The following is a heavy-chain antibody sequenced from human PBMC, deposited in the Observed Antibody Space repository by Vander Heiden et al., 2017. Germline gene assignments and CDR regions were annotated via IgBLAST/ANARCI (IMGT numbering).Heavy chain of an antibody. Sequence: QVQLQQWGAGLLNPSETLSLTGAVYGWSFSGYCWSWIRQPPGKGLEWIGEINHIGSTNYNPSLKSRVTISVATSKTQFSRTLSAVPAADTAVYYCARGLVRRDYWGQGTLVTVSS. CDR3: ARGLVRRDY. CDR2: INHIGST. CDR1: GWSFSGYC. V-gene: IGHV4-34*01. D-gene: IGHD6-13*01. J-gene: IGHJ4*02.